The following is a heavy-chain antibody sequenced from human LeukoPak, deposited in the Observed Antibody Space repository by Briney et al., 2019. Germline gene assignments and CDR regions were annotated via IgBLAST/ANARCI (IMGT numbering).Heavy chain of an antibody. V-gene: IGHV1-2*02. CDR2: INPNSGGT. Sequence: ASVKVSCKASGYTFTGYYMHWVRQAPGQGLEWMGWINPNSGGTNYAQKFQGRVTMTRDTSISTAYKELSRLRSDDTAVYYCARDWRATVTTDWFDPWGQGTLVTVSS. CDR1: GYTFTGYY. CDR3: ARDWRATVTTDWFDP. D-gene: IGHD4-17*01. J-gene: IGHJ5*02.